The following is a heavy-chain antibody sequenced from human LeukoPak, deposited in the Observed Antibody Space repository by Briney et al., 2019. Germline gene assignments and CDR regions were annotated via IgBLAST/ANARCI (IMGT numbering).Heavy chain of an antibody. CDR2: ISWNSGSI. CDR1: GFTFDDYA. V-gene: IGHV3-9*01. D-gene: IGHD6-6*01. CDR3: AKPGGIAARTYYFDY. J-gene: IGHJ4*02. Sequence: GRSLRLSCAASGFTFDDYAMHWVRQAPGKGLEWVSGISWNSGSIGYADSVKGRFTISRDSAKNSLYLQMNSLRAEDTALYYCAKPGGIAARTYYFDYWGQGTLVTVSS.